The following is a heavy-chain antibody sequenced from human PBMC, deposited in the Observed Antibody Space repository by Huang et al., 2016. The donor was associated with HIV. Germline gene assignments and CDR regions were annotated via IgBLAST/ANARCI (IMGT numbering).Heavy chain of an antibody. CDR2: IIPSFGTA. V-gene: IGHV1-69*13. CDR1: GEALREYA. J-gene: IGHJ4*02. Sequence: QVQLVQSGPEVKKPGSSVTVSCKASGEALREYAFNWVRQAPRHGLEWLGGIIPSFGTAKYQQKVECRLTITADESTKTGYMELSRLEFEDTAVYYWARDRGGWGTYRFTGNDYWGQGTLVTVSS. D-gene: IGHD3-16*02. CDR3: ARDRGGWGTYRFTGNDY.